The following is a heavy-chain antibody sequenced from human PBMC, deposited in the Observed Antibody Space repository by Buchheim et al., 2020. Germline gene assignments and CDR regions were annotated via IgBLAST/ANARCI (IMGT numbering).Heavy chain of an antibody. Sequence: EVQLVESGGGLVKPGGSLRLSCAASGFTFSNAWMSWVRQAPGKGLEWVGRIKSKTDGGTTDYAAPVKGRFTISRDDSQNTLYLQMNSLKTEDTAVYYCMGGYYDSSGYSDYWGQGTL. J-gene: IGHJ4*02. CDR1: GFTFSNAW. CDR3: MGGYYDSSGYSDY. D-gene: IGHD3-22*01. V-gene: IGHV3-15*01. CDR2: IKSKTDGGTT.